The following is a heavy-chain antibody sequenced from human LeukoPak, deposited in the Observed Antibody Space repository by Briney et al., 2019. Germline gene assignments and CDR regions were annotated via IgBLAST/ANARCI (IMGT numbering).Heavy chain of an antibody. CDR2: IYYSGST. V-gene: IGHV4-39*01. J-gene: IGHJ3*02. CDR3: ASYDVLYAFDI. CDR1: GGSISSSSYY. D-gene: IGHD3-16*01. Sequence: PSETLSLTCTVSGGSISSSSYYWGWIRQPPGKGLEWIGSIYYSGSTHYNPSLKSRVTISVDTSKNQFSLKLSSVTAADTAVYYCASYDVLYAFDIWGQGTMVTVSS.